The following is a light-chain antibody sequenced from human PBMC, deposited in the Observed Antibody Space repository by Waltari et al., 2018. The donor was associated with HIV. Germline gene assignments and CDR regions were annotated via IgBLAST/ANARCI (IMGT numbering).Light chain of an antibody. J-gene: IGKJ1*01. CDR2: KAS. V-gene: IGKV1-5*03. CDR3: QQYNSYSRT. Sequence: DIQLTQSPSTLAAYVGDRVIITCRASQSISSWLAWYQQKPGKAPKLLIYKASSLESGVPSRFSGSGSGTEFTLTISSLQPDDFATYYCQQYNSYSRTFGQGTKVEIK. CDR1: QSISSW.